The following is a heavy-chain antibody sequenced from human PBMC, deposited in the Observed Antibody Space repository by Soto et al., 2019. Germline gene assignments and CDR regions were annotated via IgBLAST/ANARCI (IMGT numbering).Heavy chain of an antibody. CDR1: GGSISSYY. Sequence: QVQLQESGPGLVKPSETLSLTCTVSGGSISSYYWSWIRQPPGKGLEWIGYIYYSGSTNYNPSLKSRVTISVDTSKKQFSLKLSSVTAADTAVYYCARHEGGSDAFEIWGQGTMVTVSS. CDR2: IYYSGST. J-gene: IGHJ3*02. CDR3: ARHEGGSDAFEI. V-gene: IGHV4-59*08. D-gene: IGHD1-26*01.